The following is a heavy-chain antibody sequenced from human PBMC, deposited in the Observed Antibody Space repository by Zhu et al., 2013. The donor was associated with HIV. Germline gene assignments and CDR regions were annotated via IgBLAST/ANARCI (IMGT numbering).Heavy chain of an antibody. Sequence: QVQLVQSGAEVKKPGASVKVSCKASGYTFTNYDINWVRQATGHGLEWMGVINPSGDTTSYAQKFQDRLTVTRDTSTSTLYMELSSLTSEDTAVYYCASITVTSYYWGQGTLVTVSS. CDR2: INPSGDTT. CDR3: ASITVTSYY. J-gene: IGHJ4*02. D-gene: IGHD4-17*01. CDR1: GYTFTNYD. V-gene: IGHV1-46*01.